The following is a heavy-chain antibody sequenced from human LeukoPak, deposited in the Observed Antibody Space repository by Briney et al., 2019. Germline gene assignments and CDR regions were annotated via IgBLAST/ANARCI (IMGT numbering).Heavy chain of an antibody. CDR2: IYYSGST. CDR1: GGSIRSGDNY. V-gene: IGHV4-30-4*01. J-gene: IGHJ4*02. Sequence: SETLSLTCTVSGGSIRSGDNYWSWIRQPPGKGLEWIGYIYYSGSTYYNPSLKSRLTISVDTSKNQFSLKLTSVTAADTAVCFCARARRSSGYYHFDYWGQGTLVTVSS. CDR3: ARARRSSGYYHFDY. D-gene: IGHD3-22*01.